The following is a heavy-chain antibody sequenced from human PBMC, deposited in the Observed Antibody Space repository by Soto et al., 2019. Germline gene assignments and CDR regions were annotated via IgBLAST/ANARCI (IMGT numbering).Heavy chain of an antibody. J-gene: IGHJ4*02. D-gene: IGHD2-15*01. CDR2: ISYDGSNK. CDR1: GFTFSSYG. CDR3: AKDLPRYVVVVAAAFDY. V-gene: IGHV3-30*18. Sequence: PGGSLRLSCAASGFTFSSYGMHWVRQAPGKGLEWVAVISYDGSNKYYADSVKGRFTISRDNSKNTLYLQMNSLRAEDTAVYYCAKDLPRYVVVVAAAFDYWGQGTLVTVSS.